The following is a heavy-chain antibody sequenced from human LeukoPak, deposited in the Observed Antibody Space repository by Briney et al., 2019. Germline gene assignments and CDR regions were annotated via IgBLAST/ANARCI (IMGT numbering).Heavy chain of an antibody. CDR1: GFSFRSYW. D-gene: IGHD3-10*01. CDR2: IDSDGRST. J-gene: IGHJ4*02. Sequence: GGSLRLSCAASGFSFRSYWMNWVRQAPGKGLVWVSRIDSDGRSTTYADSVKGRFTISRDNAKSTLFLQMNSLRVEDTAVYYCTRGGLWFGALPDYWGQGTRVTVSS. V-gene: IGHV3-74*01. CDR3: TRGGLWFGALPDY.